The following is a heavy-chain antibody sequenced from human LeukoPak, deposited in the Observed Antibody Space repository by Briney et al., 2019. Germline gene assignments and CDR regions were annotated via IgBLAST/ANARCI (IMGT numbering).Heavy chain of an antibody. CDR2: IYTSGST. J-gene: IGHJ6*03. CDR3: ARGTGNYYYYYMDV. Sequence: SETLSLTCTVSGGSISSYYWSWIQQPAGKGLEWIGRIYTSGSTNYNPSLKSRVTMSVDTSKNQFSLKLSSVTAADTAVYYRARGTGNYYYYYMDVWGKGTTVTVSS. D-gene: IGHD1-1*01. V-gene: IGHV4-4*07. CDR1: GGSISSYY.